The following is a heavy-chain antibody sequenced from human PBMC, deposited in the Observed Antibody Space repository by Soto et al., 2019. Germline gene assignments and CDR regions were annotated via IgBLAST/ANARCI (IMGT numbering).Heavy chain of an antibody. Sequence: SETLSLTCAVYGGSFSGYYWTWIRQPPGTGLEYIGEINHSGSTNYNPSLKSRVTISVDTSKNQFSLKLSSVTAADTAVYYCARGRGYCSGGSWVYYYYGMDVWGQGTTVTVSS. CDR3: ARGRGYCSGGSWVYYYYGMDV. CDR2: INHSGST. CDR1: GGSFSGYY. J-gene: IGHJ6*02. D-gene: IGHD2-15*01. V-gene: IGHV4-34*01.